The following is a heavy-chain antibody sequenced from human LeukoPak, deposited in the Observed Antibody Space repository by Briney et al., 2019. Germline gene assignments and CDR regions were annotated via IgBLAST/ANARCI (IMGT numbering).Heavy chain of an antibody. CDR2: IYYSGST. CDR1: GGSVSSGSYY. V-gene: IGHV4-61*01. Sequence: SETLSLTCTVSGGSVSSGSYYWSWIRQPPGKGLEWIGYIYYSGSTNYNPSLKSRVTISVDTSKNQFSLKLSSVTAADTAVYYCGIGYDSSGYYSEYFQHWGQGTLVTVSS. D-gene: IGHD3-22*01. J-gene: IGHJ1*01. CDR3: GIGYDSSGYYSEYFQH.